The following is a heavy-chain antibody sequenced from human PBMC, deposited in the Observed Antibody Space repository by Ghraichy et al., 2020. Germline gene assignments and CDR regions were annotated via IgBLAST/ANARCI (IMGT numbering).Heavy chain of an antibody. D-gene: IGHD4-23*01. Sequence: GGSLRLSCAAPGFTFSSYWMHWVRQAPGKGLVWVSRIGPDENKSYADSVKGRFTISRDNAKNTLYLQMDSLRPEDTAVYYCARYTVVTAADYWGQGTLVTVSS. V-gene: IGHV3-74*01. CDR3: ARYTVVTAADY. CDR2: IGPDENK. CDR1: GFTFSSYW. J-gene: IGHJ4*02.